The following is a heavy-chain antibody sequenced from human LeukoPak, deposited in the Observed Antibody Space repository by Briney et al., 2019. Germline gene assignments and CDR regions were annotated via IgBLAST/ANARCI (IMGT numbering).Heavy chain of an antibody. J-gene: IGHJ4*02. CDR2: INPSGGST. CDR1: GGTFSSYA. V-gene: IGHV1-46*01. Sequence: ASVKVSCKASGGTFSSYAISWVRQAPGQGLEWMGIINPSGGSTSYAQKFQGRVTMTRDTSTSTVYMELSSLRSEDTAVYYCARDPMVRGVPVDYWGQGTLVTVSS. D-gene: IGHD3-10*01. CDR3: ARDPMVRGVPVDY.